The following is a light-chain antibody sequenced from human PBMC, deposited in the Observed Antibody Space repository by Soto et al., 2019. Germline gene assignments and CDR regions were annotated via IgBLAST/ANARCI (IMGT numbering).Light chain of an antibody. V-gene: IGKV3-20*01. J-gene: IGKJ5*01. Sequence: ETVLTQSPGTLSLSRGERAALSCRASQSVTSTYFAWYQQKPGQAPRLLIYGGTSRATGIPDRFSGSGYGTEFTLTISRLEPEDFAVYYCQQYGSSPYTFGQGTRLEIK. CDR3: QQYGSSPYT. CDR1: QSVTSTY. CDR2: GGT.